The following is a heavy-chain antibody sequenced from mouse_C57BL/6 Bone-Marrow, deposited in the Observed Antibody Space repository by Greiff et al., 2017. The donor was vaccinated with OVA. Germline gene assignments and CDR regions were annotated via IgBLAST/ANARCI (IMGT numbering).Heavy chain of an antibody. D-gene: IGHD1-1*01. CDR2: ISSGSSTI. CDR3: ARVTTVVAPMDY. Sequence: EVKLMESGGGLVKPGGSLKLSCAASGFTFSDYGMHWVRQAPEKGPEWVAYISSGSSTIYYADTVKGRFTISRDNAKNTLFLQMTSLRSEDTAMYYCARVTTVVAPMDYWGQGTSVTVSS. V-gene: IGHV5-17*01. J-gene: IGHJ4*01. CDR1: GFTFSDYG.